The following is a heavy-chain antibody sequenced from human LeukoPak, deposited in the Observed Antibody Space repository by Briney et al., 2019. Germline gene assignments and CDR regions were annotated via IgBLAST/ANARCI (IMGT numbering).Heavy chain of an antibody. J-gene: IGHJ4*02. D-gene: IGHD2-15*01. CDR2: IYYSGST. CDR3: ARGGSGGRKPIDY. CDR1: GGSISSSSFY. V-gene: IGHV4-39*07. Sequence: PSETLSLTCTVSGGSISSSSFYWGWIRQPPGKGLEWIGSIYYSGSTNYSPSLKSRVTISVDTSKNQFSLKLSSVTAADTAVYYCARGGSGGRKPIDYWGQGTLVTVSS.